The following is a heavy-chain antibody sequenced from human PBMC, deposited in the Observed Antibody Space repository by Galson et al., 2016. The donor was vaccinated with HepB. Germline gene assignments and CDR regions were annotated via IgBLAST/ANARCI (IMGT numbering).Heavy chain of an antibody. D-gene: IGHD1-26*01. CDR2: IERVGSQ. CDR3: ARDPGRTTIEYAFDI. J-gene: IGHJ3*02. V-gene: IGHV3-7*01. Sequence: SLRLSCAASGFPFSFYSMAWVRQAPGKGLEWVASIERVGSQYVDSVTGRFTISRDNTKNSLYLQMNSLRAEDTAIYYCARDPGRTTIEYAFDIWGQGTMVTVSP. CDR1: GFPFSFYS.